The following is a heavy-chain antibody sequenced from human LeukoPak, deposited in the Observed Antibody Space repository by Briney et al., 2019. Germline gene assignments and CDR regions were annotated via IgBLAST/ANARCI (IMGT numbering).Heavy chain of an antibody. D-gene: IGHD6-19*01. CDR1: GGSISRSNYY. V-gene: IGHV4-39*07. CDR2: IYYSGTT. CDR3: ARGQWLVHGVDY. Sequence: PSETLSLTCTVSGGSISRSNYYWGWIRQPPGKGLEWIASIYYSGTTYYNPSLKSRVTISVDTSKNQFSLKLTSVTAADTAVYYCARGQWLVHGVDYWGQGTLVTVSP. J-gene: IGHJ4*02.